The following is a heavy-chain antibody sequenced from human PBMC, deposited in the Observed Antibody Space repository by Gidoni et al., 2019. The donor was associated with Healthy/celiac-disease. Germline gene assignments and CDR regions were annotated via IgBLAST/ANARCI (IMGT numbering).Heavy chain of an antibody. CDR3: ARDGKYYDFWSGRRTRMDWFDP. V-gene: IGHV4-34*01. J-gene: IGHJ5*02. Sequence: VQLQQWGAGLSKPSETLSLPCSVYGGSFRGYYWSWIRQPPGKGLEWIGEINHSGSSNYNPALKSRVTISVDTSKNQFSLKLSSVTAADTAVYYCARDGKYYDFWSGRRTRMDWFDPWGQGTLVTVSS. CDR1: GGSFRGYY. D-gene: IGHD3-3*01. CDR2: INHSGSS.